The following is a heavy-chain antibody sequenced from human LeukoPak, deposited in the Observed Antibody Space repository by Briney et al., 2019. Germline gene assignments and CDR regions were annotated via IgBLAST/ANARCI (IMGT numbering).Heavy chain of an antibody. Sequence: GGSLRLSCAASGFTFSSYAMSWVRQAPGKGLEWVSAISGSGGSTYYADSVKGRFTISRDNSKNTLYLQMNSLRAEGTAVYYCAKSRGIISRFDPWGQGTLVTVSS. CDR1: GFTFSSYA. V-gene: IGHV3-23*01. J-gene: IGHJ5*02. D-gene: IGHD3-10*01. CDR3: AKSRGIISRFDP. CDR2: ISGSGGST.